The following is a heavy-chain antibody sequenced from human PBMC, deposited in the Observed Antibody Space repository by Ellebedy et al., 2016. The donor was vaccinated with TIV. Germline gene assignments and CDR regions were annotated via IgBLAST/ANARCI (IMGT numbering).Heavy chain of an antibody. J-gene: IGHJ4*02. V-gene: IGHV3-11*06. CDR1: GFTFSDYY. CDR3: ARDLDKSSGWYGGAAY. CDR2: ISGSTYYT. Sequence: PGGSLRLSCAASGFTFSDYYMTWIRQAPGKGLEWISYISGSTYYTNYADSVKGRFTISRDHSMTTLYLEMNSLRAEDTAVYYCARDLDKSSGWYGGAAYWGQGTLVTVSS. D-gene: IGHD6-19*01.